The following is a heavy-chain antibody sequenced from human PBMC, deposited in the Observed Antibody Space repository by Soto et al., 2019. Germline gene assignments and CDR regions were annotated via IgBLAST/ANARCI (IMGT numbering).Heavy chain of an antibody. CDR3: TTESPLGYCSGGSCSDFDY. D-gene: IGHD2-15*01. V-gene: IGHV3-64*04. CDR1: GFTFSSYA. CDR2: ISSNGGTT. J-gene: IGHJ4*02. Sequence: GGSLRLSCAASGFTFSSYAMHWVRQAPGKGLEYVSAISSNGGTTDYAAPVKGRFTISRDDSKNTLYLQMNSLKTEDTAVYYCTTESPLGYCSGGSCSDFDYWGQGTLVTVSS.